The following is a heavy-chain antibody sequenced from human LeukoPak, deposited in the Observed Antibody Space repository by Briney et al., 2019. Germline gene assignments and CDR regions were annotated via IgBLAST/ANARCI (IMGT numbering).Heavy chain of an antibody. V-gene: IGHV1-69*06. CDR1: GGTFSSYA. CDR3: ASGTDYWGYGDYVWNYYYYMDV. Sequence: ASVKVSCKASGGTFSSYAISWVRQAPGQGLEWMGGIIPFFGTANYAQKFQGRVTITADKSTSTAYMELSSLRSEDTAVYYCASGTDYWGYGDYVWNYYYYMDVWGKGTTVTVSS. J-gene: IGHJ6*03. D-gene: IGHD4-17*01. CDR2: IIPFFGTA.